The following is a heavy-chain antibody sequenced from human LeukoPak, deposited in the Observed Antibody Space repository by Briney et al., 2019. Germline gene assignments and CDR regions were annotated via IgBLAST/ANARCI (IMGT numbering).Heavy chain of an antibody. CDR1: GFPFSSYA. V-gene: IGHV3-23*01. D-gene: IGHD6-19*01. CDR2: ISGSGGST. J-gene: IGHJ5*02. CDR3: AKRAIAVADWFDH. Sequence: QPGGSLLLSCAASGFPFSSYAMSWVRRAPGKGLEGVSAISGSGGSTYYADSVKGRFTISRDNSKNTLYLQMNSLRAEDTAVYYCAKRAIAVADWFDHWGQGTLVTVSS.